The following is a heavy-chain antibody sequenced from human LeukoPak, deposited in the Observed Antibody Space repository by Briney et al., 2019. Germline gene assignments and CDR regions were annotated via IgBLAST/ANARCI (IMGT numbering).Heavy chain of an antibody. V-gene: IGHV3-11*05. J-gene: IGHJ3*02. Sequence: GGSLRLSCAASGFTFSDYCMSWIRQAPGKGLEWVSYISSSSSYTNYADSVKGRFTISRDNAKNSLYLQMNSLRAEDTAVYYCARGGLAIDAFDIWGQVTMVTVSS. CDR1: GFTFSDYC. D-gene: IGHD6-19*01. CDR2: ISSSSSYT. CDR3: ARGGLAIDAFDI.